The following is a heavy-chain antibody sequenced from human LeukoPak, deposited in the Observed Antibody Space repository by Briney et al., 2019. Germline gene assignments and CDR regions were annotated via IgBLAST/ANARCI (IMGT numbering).Heavy chain of an antibody. J-gene: IGHJ4*02. V-gene: IGHV3-30*18. CDR3: AKLKSGPNEGFIAAAGPSKSQDYFDY. Sequence: GGSLRLSCAASGFTFSSYGMHWVRQAPGKGLEWVAVISYDGSNKYYADSVKGRFTISRDNSKNTLYLQMNSLRAEDTAVYYCAKLKSGPNEGFIAAAGPSKSQDYFDYWGQGTLVTVSS. D-gene: IGHD6-13*01. CDR2: ISYDGSNK. CDR1: GFTFSSYG.